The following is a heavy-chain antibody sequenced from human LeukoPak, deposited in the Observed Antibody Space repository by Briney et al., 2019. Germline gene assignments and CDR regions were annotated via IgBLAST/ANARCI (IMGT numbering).Heavy chain of an antibody. V-gene: IGHV4-4*09. CDR3: ARVAVDTAMVPSFDY. CDR1: GGSISSYY. CDR2: IYTSGST. Sequence: SETLSLTCTVSGGSISSYYWSWIRQPPGKGLEWIGYIYTSGSTNYNPSLKSRVTISVDTSKNQFSLKLSSVTAADTAVYYCARVAVDTAMVPSFDYWGQGTLVTVSS. D-gene: IGHD5-18*01. J-gene: IGHJ4*02.